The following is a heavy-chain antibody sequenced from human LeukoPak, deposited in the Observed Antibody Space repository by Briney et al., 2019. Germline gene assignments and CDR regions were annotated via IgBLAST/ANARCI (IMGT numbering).Heavy chain of an antibody. D-gene: IGHD3-22*01. V-gene: IGHV4-59*02. J-gene: IGHJ4*02. CDR2: IYYSGST. CDR1: GGSVSDYY. Sequence: PSETLSLTCTISGGSVSDYYWSWIRQPPGKGLEWIGYIYYSGSTNYNPSLKSRVTISVDTSKNQFSLRLSSVTAADTAVYYCARDGFYDSSGYYYNWVFDYWGQGTLVTVSS. CDR3: ARDGFYDSSGYYYNWVFDY.